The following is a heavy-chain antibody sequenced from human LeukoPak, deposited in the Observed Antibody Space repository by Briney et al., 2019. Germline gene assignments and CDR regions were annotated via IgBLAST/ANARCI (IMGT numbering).Heavy chain of an antibody. CDR3: ARNLLPDYYDSSGYDY. J-gene: IGHJ4*02. Sequence: ASVKVSCKASGGTFSSYAISWVRQAPGQGLEWMGRIIPILGIANYAQKFQGRVTITADKSTSTAYMELSSPRSEDTAVYYCARNLLPDYYDSSGYDYWGQGTLVTVSS. CDR1: GGTFSSYA. V-gene: IGHV1-69*04. CDR2: IIPILGIA. D-gene: IGHD3-22*01.